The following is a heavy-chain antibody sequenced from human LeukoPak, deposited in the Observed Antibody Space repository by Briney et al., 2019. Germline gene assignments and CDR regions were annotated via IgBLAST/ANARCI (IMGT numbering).Heavy chain of an antibody. V-gene: IGHV3-74*01. J-gene: IGHJ4*02. Sequence: GGSLRLSCAASGFTFSSVWMHWVRQAPGKGVVWVSRINTDGSNTIYADSVKGRFTISRDNAKNTLYLQMNSLRAEDTAVYYCATDQSIAGPTTADYWGQGTLVTVSS. D-gene: IGHD1-26*01. CDR2: INTDGSNT. CDR3: ATDQSIAGPTTADY. CDR1: GFTFSSVW.